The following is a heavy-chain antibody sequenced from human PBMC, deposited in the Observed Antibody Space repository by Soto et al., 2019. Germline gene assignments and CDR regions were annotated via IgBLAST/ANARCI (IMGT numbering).Heavy chain of an antibody. V-gene: IGHV1-18*01. CDR1: GYTFTSYG. CDR3: ARSIVVVTALDY. J-gene: IGHJ4*02. D-gene: IGHD2-21*02. Sequence: ASVKVSCKASGYTFTSYGISWVRQAPGQGREWMGGINAYNGNTNYAQKLQGRVTMTTDTSTSTAYMELSSLRSEDTAVYYCARSIVVVTALDYWGQGTLVTVSS. CDR2: INAYNGNT.